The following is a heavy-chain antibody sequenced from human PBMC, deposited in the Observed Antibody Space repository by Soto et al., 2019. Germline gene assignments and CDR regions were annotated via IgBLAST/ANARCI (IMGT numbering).Heavy chain of an antibody. CDR1: GFSFRDYD. D-gene: IGHD1-26*01. Sequence: EVQLVESGGGSVQPGESLRLSCAASGFSFRDYDMHWVRQRKGKGLEWVSALGAARDPYYVGSVKGRFSVSRDNAQNSLVHQGNNLRVDDTAVYFCGRAYLGRLPRRADYYYAMDVWGRGTTVTVSS. V-gene: IGHV3-13*05. CDR3: GRAYLGRLPRRADYYYAMDV. CDR2: LGAARDP. J-gene: IGHJ6*02.